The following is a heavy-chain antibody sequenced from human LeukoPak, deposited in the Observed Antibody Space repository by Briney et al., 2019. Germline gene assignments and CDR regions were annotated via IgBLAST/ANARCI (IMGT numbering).Heavy chain of an antibody. CDR1: GFTFSGYS. J-gene: IGHJ4*02. V-gene: IGHV3-21*01. D-gene: IGHD5-24*01. CDR3: ARDYKERWLLGQDY. Sequence: PGGSLRLSCAASGFTFSGYSMNWVRQAPGKGLEWVSSISSSSSYIYYADSVKGRFTISRDNAKNSLYLQMNSLRAEDTAVYYCARDYKERWLLGQDYSGQGTLVTVSS. CDR2: ISSSSSYI.